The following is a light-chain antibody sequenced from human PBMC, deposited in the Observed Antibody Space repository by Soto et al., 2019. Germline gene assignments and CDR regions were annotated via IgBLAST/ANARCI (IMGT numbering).Light chain of an antibody. V-gene: IGKV3-15*01. CDR3: QQGHNWPLT. J-gene: IGKJ2*01. CDR2: GAS. Sequence: IVMTQSQATLSVSPGERATLSCRASQSISSDLAWYQQKPGQPPRLLIYGASTRATGVPARFTGSGSGSDFTLPNSGLQSEDFAVYYCQQGHNWPLTFGQGTRLEI. CDR1: QSISSD.